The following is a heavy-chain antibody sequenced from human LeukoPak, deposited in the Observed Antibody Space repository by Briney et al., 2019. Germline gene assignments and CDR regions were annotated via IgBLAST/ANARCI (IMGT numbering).Heavy chain of an antibody. V-gene: IGHV3-23*01. D-gene: IGHD6-13*01. CDR2: ISGSGGST. CDR1: GFTFSSYA. Sequence: PGGSLRLSCAASGFTFSSYAMSWVRQAPGKGLEWVSAISGSGGSTYYADSVKGRFTISRHNSKNTLYLQMNSLRAEDTAVYYCARGGAAAGTGYWGQGTLVTVSS. CDR3: ARGGAAAGTGY. J-gene: IGHJ4*02.